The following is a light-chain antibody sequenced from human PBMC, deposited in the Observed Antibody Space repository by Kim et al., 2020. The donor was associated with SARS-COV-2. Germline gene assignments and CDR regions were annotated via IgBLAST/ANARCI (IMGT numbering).Light chain of an antibody. V-gene: IGKV1-5*03. Sequence: ASEGDRVRLPGRASQSISSWSAWFQQKPGKATKLLIHKASTLEGAVPSRFSGSESGTEFTLTISSLQPDDFATYYCQQYKTYPWTFGHGTKVDIK. J-gene: IGKJ1*01. CDR3: QQYKTYPWT. CDR2: KAS. CDR1: QSISSW.